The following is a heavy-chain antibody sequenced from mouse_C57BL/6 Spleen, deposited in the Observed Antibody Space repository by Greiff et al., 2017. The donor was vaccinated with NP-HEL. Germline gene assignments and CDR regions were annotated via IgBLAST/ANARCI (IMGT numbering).Heavy chain of an antibody. V-gene: IGHV5-4*01. CDR2: ISDGGSYT. CDR3: AREAYYFDY. Sequence: DVMLLESGGGLVKPGGSLKLSCAASGFTFSSYAMFWVRQTPEKRLEWVATISDGGSYTYYPDNVQGRFTISRDNAKNNLYLQMSHLKSEDTARYCCAREAYYFDYWGQGTTLTVSS. CDR1: GFTFSSYA. J-gene: IGHJ2*01.